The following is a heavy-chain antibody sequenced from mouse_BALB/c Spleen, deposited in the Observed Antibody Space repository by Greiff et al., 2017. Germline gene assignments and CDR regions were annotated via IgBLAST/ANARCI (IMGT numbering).Heavy chain of an antibody. CDR1: GFTFSSYG. CDR2: INSNGGST. D-gene: IGHD2-2*01. CDR3: ARVNYGYDGWFAY. V-gene: IGHV5-6-3*01. J-gene: IGHJ3*01. Sequence: EVQVVESGGGLVQPGGSLKLSCAASGFTFSSYGMSWVRQTPDKRLELVATINSNGGSTYYPDSVKGRFTISRDNAKNTLYLQMSSLKSEDTAMYYCARVNYGYDGWFAYWGQGTLVTVSA.